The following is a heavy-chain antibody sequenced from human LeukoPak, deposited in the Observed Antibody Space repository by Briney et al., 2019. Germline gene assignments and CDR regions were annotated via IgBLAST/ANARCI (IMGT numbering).Heavy chain of an antibody. CDR2: INPNSGGT. D-gene: IGHD3-16*02. J-gene: IGHJ4*02. CDR3: AREGDYVWGSYRPPPDY. CDR1: GYTFTGYY. V-gene: IGHV1-2*02. Sequence: ASVKVSCKASGYTFTGYYMHWVRQAPGQGLEWMGWINPNSGGTNYAQKFQGRVTMTRDTSISTAYMELSRLRSDDTAVYYCAREGDYVWGSYRPPPDYWGQGTLVTVSS.